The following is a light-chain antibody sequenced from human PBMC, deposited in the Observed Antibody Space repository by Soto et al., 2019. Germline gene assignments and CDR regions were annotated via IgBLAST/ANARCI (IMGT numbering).Light chain of an antibody. Sequence: NFMLTQPHSVSESPGKTVTISCTRSSGSIASNYVQWYQQRPGSAPTTVIYEDNQRPSGVPDRFSGSIDSSSNSASLTISGLKTEDEADYDCQSYDSSNPDVVFGGGTKLTVL. CDR3: QSYDSSNPDVV. CDR1: SGSIASNY. CDR2: EDN. J-gene: IGLJ2*01. V-gene: IGLV6-57*04.